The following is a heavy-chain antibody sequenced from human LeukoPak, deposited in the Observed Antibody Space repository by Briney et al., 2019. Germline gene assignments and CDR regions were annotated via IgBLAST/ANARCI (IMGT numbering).Heavy chain of an antibody. CDR3: ARLRNWGPGSLFDY. CDR1: GGTFSSYA. J-gene: IGHJ4*02. D-gene: IGHD7-27*01. Sequence: ASVKVSCKASGGTFSSYAISWVRQAPGQGLEWMGGIIPIFGTANYAQKFQGRVTITADESTSTAYMELSSLRSEDTAVYYCARLRNWGPGSLFDYWGQGTLVTVSS. V-gene: IGHV1-69*01. CDR2: IIPIFGTA.